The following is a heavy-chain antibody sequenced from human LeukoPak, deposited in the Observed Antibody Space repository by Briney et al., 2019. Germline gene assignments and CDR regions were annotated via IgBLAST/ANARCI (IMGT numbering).Heavy chain of an antibody. D-gene: IGHD5-18*01. V-gene: IGHV1-2*02. CDR2: INPNSGGT. CDR1: GYTFTGYY. Sequence: ASVKVSCKASGYTFTGYYMHWARQAPGQGLEWMGWINPNSGGTNYAQKFQGRVTMTRDTSISTAYMELSRLRSDDTAVYYCARIDRPGVTTNWFDPWGQGALVTVSS. CDR3: ARIDRPGVTTNWFDP. J-gene: IGHJ5*02.